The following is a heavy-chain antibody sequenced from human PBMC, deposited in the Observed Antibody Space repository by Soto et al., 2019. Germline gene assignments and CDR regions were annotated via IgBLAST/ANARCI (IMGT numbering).Heavy chain of an antibody. Sequence: QVELVQYGAEVKKPGSSVKVSCQASEDTFRNYAISWVRQAPGQGLEWMGGIIPIFGTANYAQTFQGRVTITADTSANTVYLELSSLRSEDTAVDYCASTKYDSSAYYYWYLGLCGRGTLVTVSS. V-gene: IGHV1-69*06. CDR3: ASTKYDSSAYYYWYLGL. CDR2: IIPIFGTA. D-gene: IGHD3-22*01. CDR1: EDTFRNYA. J-gene: IGHJ2*01.